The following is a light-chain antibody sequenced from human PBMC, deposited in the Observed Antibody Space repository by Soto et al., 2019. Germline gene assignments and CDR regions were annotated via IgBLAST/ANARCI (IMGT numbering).Light chain of an antibody. J-gene: IGLJ1*01. Sequence: QSALTQPASVSGSPGQSITISCTGTSSDVADYNYVSWYQQHPGKAPKLMISAVSNRPSGVSDRFSGSKSGNTASLTISGLQADGEADYYCSYMRNSLYVFGTGTKVTVL. CDR1: SSDVADYNY. CDR2: AVS. CDR3: CSYMRNSLYV. V-gene: IGLV2-14*01.